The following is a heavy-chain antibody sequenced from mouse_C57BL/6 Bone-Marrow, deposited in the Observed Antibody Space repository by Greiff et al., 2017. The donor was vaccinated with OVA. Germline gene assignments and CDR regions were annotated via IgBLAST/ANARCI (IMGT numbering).Heavy chain of an antibody. J-gene: IGHJ3*01. CDR1: GYSITSGYY. V-gene: IGHV3-6*01. CDR2: ISYDGSN. D-gene: IGHD2-5*01. Sequence: EVKVEESGPGLVKPSQSLSLTCSVTGYSITSGYYWNWIRQFPGNQLEWMGYISYDGSNNYNPSLKNRISITRDTSKNQFFLKLNSVTTEDTATYYCASSYSNLFAYWGQGTLVTVSA. CDR3: ASSYSNLFAY.